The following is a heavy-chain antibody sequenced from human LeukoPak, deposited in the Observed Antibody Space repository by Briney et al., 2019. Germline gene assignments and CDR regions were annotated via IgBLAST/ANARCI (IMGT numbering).Heavy chain of an antibody. V-gene: IGHV4-59*01. Sequence: SETLSLTCTVSGGSISSYYWSWIRQPPGKGLEWIGYIYYSGSTNYNPSLKSRVTISVDTSKNQFSLKLSSVTAADTAVYYCASLARYYYGSGWPSINYWGQGTLVTVSS. CDR1: GGSISSYY. J-gene: IGHJ4*02. CDR2: IYYSGST. CDR3: ASLARYYYGSGWPSINY. D-gene: IGHD3-10*01.